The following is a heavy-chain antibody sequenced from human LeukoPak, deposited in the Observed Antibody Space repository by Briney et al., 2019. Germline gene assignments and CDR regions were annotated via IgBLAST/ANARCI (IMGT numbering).Heavy chain of an antibody. CDR3: ARDEVDKEMATIFFDY. CDR1: GFTVSSNY. Sequence: GGSLRLSCAASGFTVSSNYMSWVRQAPGKGLEWVAVIYSGGSTYYAYPVKGRFTSSRDNSKNTLYLQMNSLRAEDTAVYYCARDEVDKEMATIFFDYWGQGTLVTVSS. D-gene: IGHD5-24*01. J-gene: IGHJ4*02. CDR2: IYSGGST. V-gene: IGHV3-66*01.